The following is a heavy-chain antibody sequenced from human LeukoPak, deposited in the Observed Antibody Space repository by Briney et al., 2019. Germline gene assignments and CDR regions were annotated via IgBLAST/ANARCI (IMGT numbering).Heavy chain of an antibody. D-gene: IGHD3-22*01. Sequence: PGGSLRLSCAASGFTFSSYGMHWVRQAPGKGLEWVAVISYDGGNKYYADSVKGRFTISRDNSKNTLYLQMNSLRAEDTAVYYCAKAPYYSDPLWGQGTLVTVSS. V-gene: IGHV3-30*18. CDR2: ISYDGGNK. CDR1: GFTFSSYG. CDR3: AKAPYYSDPL. J-gene: IGHJ4*02.